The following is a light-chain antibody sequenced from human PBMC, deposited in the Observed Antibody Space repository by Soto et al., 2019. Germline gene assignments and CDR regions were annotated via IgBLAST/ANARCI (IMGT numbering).Light chain of an antibody. Sequence: EILLTQSPSTVSLSPLERSTLSFISSQSVSSSFLAWYQQKVGQAPRLLIYGASSRATGIPDRFSGSGSGTDFTLTISRLEPEDFAVYYCQQYGSSPWTFGQGTKVDIK. CDR1: QSVSSSF. J-gene: IGKJ1*01. V-gene: IGKV3-20*01. CDR2: GAS. CDR3: QQYGSSPWT.